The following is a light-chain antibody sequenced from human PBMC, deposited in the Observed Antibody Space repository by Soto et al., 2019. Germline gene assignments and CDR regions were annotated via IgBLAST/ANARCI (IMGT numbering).Light chain of an antibody. CDR1: SSDVGAYNY. J-gene: IGLJ2*01. CDR3: ASYTSSSTSVI. CDR2: EVS. V-gene: IGLV2-14*01. Sequence: QSALTQPASVSGSPGQSITISCTGTSSDVGAYNYVSWYQQHPGKAPKLMIYEVSYRPSGVSDRFSGSRSGNTASLTISGLQAEDEADYYCASYTSSSTSVIFGRGTKLTVL.